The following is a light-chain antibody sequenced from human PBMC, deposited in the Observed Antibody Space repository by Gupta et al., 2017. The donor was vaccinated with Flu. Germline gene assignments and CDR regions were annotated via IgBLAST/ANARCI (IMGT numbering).Light chain of an antibody. J-gene: IGLJ3*02. V-gene: IGLV3-19*01. CDR1: SLRSYY. CDR3: NSRDSSGNHLWV. Sequence: SSELTQDPAVSVALGQTVRITCQGYSLRSYYASWYQQTPGQALVLVIYGENKRPSGIPDRFSGSRSGNTASLTITGAQAEDEADYYCNSRDSSGNHLWVFGGGTKLTVL. CDR2: GEN.